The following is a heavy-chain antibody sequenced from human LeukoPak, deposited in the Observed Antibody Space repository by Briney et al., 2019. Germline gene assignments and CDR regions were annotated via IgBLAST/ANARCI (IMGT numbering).Heavy chain of an antibody. V-gene: IGHV4-34*01. J-gene: IGHJ5*02. Sequence: SETLSLTCAVYGGSFSGYYWSWIRQPPGKGLEWIGEINHSGSTNYNPSLKSRVTISVDTSKNQFSLKLSSVTAADTAVYYCARAVLNNWFDPWGQGTQVTVSS. CDR3: ARAVLNNWFDP. CDR2: INHSGST. CDR1: GGSFSGYY. D-gene: IGHD2-8*01.